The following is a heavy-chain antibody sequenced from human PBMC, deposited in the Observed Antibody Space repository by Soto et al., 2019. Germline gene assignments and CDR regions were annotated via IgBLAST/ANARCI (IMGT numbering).Heavy chain of an antibody. Sequence: AGGSLRLSCAASGFTFSSYDMHWVRQAPGKGLEWVAVISYDGSKKYYVDSVKGRFTISRDNSKNTLYLQMNSLRTEDTAVYYCSKTRARRAFDYWGQGTLVTVSS. V-gene: IGHV3-30*18. CDR2: ISYDGSKK. CDR3: SKTRARRAFDY. J-gene: IGHJ4*02. CDR1: GFTFSSYD.